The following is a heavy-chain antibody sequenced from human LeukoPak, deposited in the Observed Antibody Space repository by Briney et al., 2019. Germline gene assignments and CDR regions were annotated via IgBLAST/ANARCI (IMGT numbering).Heavy chain of an antibody. V-gene: IGHV4-34*01. CDR1: GGSFSGYY. D-gene: IGHD3-3*01. Sequence: SETPSLTCAVYGGSFSGYYWSWIRQPPGKGLEWIGEINHSGSTNYNPSLKSRVTISVDTSKNQFSLKLSSVTAAETAVYYCAGGRGVWSGYPYYYYYMDVWGKGTTVTVSS. CDR2: INHSGST. J-gene: IGHJ6*03. CDR3: AGGRGVWSGYPYYYYYMDV.